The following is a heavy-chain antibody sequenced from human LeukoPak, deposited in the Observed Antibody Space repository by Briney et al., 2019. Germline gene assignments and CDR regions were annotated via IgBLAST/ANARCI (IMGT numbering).Heavy chain of an antibody. CDR1: GYSFTSYW. J-gene: IGHJ4*02. CDR3: ARHDRGYDILTLDY. Sequence: GESLKISCKGSGYSFTSYWISWVRQMPGKGLEWMGRIDPSDSYTNYSPSFQGHVTISADKSISTAYLQWGSLKASDTAMYYCARHDRGYDILTLDYWGQGTLVTVSS. V-gene: IGHV5-10-1*01. D-gene: IGHD3-9*01. CDR2: IDPSDSYT.